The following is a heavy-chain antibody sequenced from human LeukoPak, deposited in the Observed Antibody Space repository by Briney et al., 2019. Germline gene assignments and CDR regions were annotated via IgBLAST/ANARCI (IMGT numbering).Heavy chain of an antibody. D-gene: IGHD2/OR15-2a*01. V-gene: IGHV3-30*04. J-gene: IGHJ4*02. CDR2: ISYDGSRT. CDR1: GFTFRAYA. CDR3: ARDAQDYFDSTTSFDY. Sequence: GGSLRLPCAASGFTFRAYAMHWVRQAPGQGLEWVAVISYDGSRTYTADSVKGRITISRDNSEDTVYLHMNILRPEDTAVYYCARDAQDYFDSTTSFDYWGQGTLLIVSS.